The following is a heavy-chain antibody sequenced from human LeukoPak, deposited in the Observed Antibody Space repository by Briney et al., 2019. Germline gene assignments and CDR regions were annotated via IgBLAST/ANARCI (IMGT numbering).Heavy chain of an antibody. Sequence: SETLSLTCTVSGGSISSGSYYWSWIRQPAGKGLEWIGGIYTSGSTNYNPSLKSRVTMSVDTSKNQFSLKLSSVTAADTAVYYCARSGYYYDSSGYYQFDYWGQGTLVTVSS. J-gene: IGHJ4*02. CDR3: ARSGYYYDSSGYYQFDY. D-gene: IGHD3-22*01. CDR2: IYTSGST. CDR1: GGSISSGSYY. V-gene: IGHV4-61*02.